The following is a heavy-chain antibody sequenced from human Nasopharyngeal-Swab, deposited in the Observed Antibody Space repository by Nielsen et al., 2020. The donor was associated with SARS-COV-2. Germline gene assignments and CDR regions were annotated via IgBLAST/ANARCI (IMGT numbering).Heavy chain of an antibody. D-gene: IGHD6-19*01. V-gene: IGHV1-18*01. CDR3: ARDQWLVHYFDY. Sequence: CARHAPRQGLEWVGWISANNGNTNYAQKLRGRVTMTTDTSTSTAYMELRSLRSDDTAIYYCARDQWLVHYFDYWGQGTLVTVSS. CDR2: ISANNGNT. J-gene: IGHJ4*02.